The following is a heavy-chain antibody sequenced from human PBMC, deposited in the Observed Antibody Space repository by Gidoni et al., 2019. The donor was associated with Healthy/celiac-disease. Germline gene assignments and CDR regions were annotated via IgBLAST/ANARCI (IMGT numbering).Heavy chain of an antibody. V-gene: IGHV3-7*01. J-gene: IGHJ4*02. CDR2: IKQDGSEK. Sequence: EVQLVASGGGLVQPGGSLRLSCAASGFTFSSYWMSWVRQAPGKGLEWVANIKQDGSEKYYVDSVKGRFTISRDNAKNSLYLQMNSLRAEDTAVYYCARAIRPYSGPDGGIGYWGQGTLVTVSS. D-gene: IGHD1-26*01. CDR3: ARAIRPYSGPDGGIGY. CDR1: GFTFSSYW.